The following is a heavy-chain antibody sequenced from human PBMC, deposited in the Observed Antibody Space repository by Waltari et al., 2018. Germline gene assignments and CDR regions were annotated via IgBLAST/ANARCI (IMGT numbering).Heavy chain of an antibody. CDR1: GYTCPGYQ. CDR3: ARDLVVGSGDY. CDR2: INPNSGGT. Sequence: QVHLVQSGAAVKKPGASVKVSCQASGYTCPGYQIPWGRQAPGQGLEWMGWINPNSGGTNYAQNFQGRVTITRDTSIRTAYMELSRLRSDDTAMYYCARDLVVGSGDYWGQGTLVTVSS. D-gene: IGHD1-26*01. V-gene: IGHV1-2*02. J-gene: IGHJ4*02.